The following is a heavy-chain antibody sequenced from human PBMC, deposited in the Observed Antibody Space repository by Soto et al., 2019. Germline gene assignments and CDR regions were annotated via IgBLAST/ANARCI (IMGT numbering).Heavy chain of an antibody. CDR3: ARVFRWSSSSWGFDS. V-gene: IGHV1-18*01. CDR1: GYTFISYD. Sequence: QVQLVQSGAEVKKPGASVKVSCKASGYTFISYDITWVRQAPGQGLEWMGWVSAYNAHTNYGQKFQDRVSLTTDTSTNTSYMEMRSLRSDDTAFYFCARVFRWSSSSWGFDSWGQGTLVTVSS. D-gene: IGHD6-6*01. J-gene: IGHJ4*02. CDR2: VSAYNAHT.